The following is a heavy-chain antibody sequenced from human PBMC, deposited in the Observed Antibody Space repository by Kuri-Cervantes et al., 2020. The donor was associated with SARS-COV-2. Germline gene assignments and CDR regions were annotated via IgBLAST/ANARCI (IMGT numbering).Heavy chain of an antibody. D-gene: IGHD3-3*01. V-gene: IGHV1-8*03. CDR3: ARASSHYYDFWSGSYDAFGI. Sequence: ASVKVSCKASGYTSTSYDINWVRQATGQGLEWMGWMNPNSGNTGYAQKFQGRVTITRNTSISTAYMELSSLRSEDTAVYYCARASSHYYDFWSGSYDAFGIWGQGTMVTVSS. CDR2: MNPNSGNT. CDR1: GYTSTSYD. J-gene: IGHJ3*02.